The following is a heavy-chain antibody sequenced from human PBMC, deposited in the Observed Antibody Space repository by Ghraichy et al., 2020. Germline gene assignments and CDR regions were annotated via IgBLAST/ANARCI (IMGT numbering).Heavy chain of an antibody. CDR3: ARGKGGLRIMITFGGVIAFDY. CDR2: INHSGST. Sequence: SETLSLTCAVYGGSFSGYYWSWIRQPPGKGLEWIGEINHSGSTNYNPSLKSRVTISVDTSKNQFSLKLSSVTAADTAVYYCARGKGGLRIMITFGGVIAFDYWGQGTLVTVSS. D-gene: IGHD3-16*02. J-gene: IGHJ4*02. CDR1: GGSFSGYY. V-gene: IGHV4-34*01.